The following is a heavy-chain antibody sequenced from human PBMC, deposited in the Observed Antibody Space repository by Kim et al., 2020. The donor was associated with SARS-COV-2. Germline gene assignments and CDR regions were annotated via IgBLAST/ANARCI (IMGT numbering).Heavy chain of an antibody. D-gene: IGHD3-10*01. V-gene: IGHV3-15*01. Sequence: GGSLRLSCAASGFTFSNAWMSWVRQAPGKGLEWVGRIKSKTGGGTTDYAAPVKGRFTISRDDSKNTLYLQMNSLKTEDTAVYYCTTCGGYYGSGRGYWG. CDR2: IKSKTGGGTT. CDR3: TTCGGYYGSGRGY. J-gene: IGHJ4*01. CDR1: GFTFSNAW.